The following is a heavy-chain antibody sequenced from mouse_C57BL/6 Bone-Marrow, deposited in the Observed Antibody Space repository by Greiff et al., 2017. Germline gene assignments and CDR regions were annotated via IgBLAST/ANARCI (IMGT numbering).Heavy chain of an antibody. Sequence: EVKVEESGPGMVKPSQSLSLTCTVTGYSITSGYDWHWIRHFPGNKLEWMGYISYSGSTNYNPSLKSRISITHDTSKNHFFLKLNSVTTEDTATYYCARSSKIYGNVAWFAYWGQGTLVTVSA. D-gene: IGHD2-1*01. CDR3: ARSSKIYGNVAWFAY. V-gene: IGHV3-1*01. J-gene: IGHJ3*01. CDR2: ISYSGST. CDR1: GYSITSGYD.